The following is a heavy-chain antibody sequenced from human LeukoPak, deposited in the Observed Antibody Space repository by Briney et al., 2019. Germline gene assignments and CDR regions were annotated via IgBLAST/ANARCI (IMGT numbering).Heavy chain of an antibody. CDR1: GGSISSYY. Sequence: TSETLSLTCTVSGGSISSYYRSWIRQPPGKGLEWIGYIYYSGSTNYNPSLKSRVTISVDTSKNQFSLKLSSVTAADTAVYYCARARGRGYFDYWGQGTLVTVSS. CDR3: ARARGRGYFDY. V-gene: IGHV4-59*01. CDR2: IYYSGST. D-gene: IGHD3-10*01. J-gene: IGHJ4*02.